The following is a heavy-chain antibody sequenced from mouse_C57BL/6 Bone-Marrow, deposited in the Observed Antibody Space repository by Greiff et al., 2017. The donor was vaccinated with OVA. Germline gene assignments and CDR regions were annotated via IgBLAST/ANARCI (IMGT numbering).Heavy chain of an antibody. CDR3: GRGPAYYSNYELFAY. Sequence: QVQLKESGAELVKPGASVKISCKASGYAFSSYWMNWVKQRPGKGLEWIGQIYPGDGDTNYNGKFKGKATLTADKSSSTAYMQLSSLTSEDSAVYFCGRGPAYYSNYELFAYWGRGTLVTVSA. CDR1: GYAFSSYW. V-gene: IGHV1-80*01. CDR2: IYPGDGDT. D-gene: IGHD2-5*01. J-gene: IGHJ3*01.